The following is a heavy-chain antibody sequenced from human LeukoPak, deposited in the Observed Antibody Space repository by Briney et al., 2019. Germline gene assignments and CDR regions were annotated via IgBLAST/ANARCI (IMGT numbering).Heavy chain of an antibody. CDR2: ISYDGSNK. CDR3: ASHLGTHFDY. Sequence: GGSLRLSCAASGFTFSSYAMHWVRQAPGKGLEWVAVISYDGSNKYYADSVKGRFTISRDDSKNTLYLQMNSLRAEDTAVYYCASHLGTHFDYWGQGTLVTVSS. J-gene: IGHJ4*02. CDR1: GFTFSSYA. V-gene: IGHV3-30-3*01. D-gene: IGHD7-27*01.